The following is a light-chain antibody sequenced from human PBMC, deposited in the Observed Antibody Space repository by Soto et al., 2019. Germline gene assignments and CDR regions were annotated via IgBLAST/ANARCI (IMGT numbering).Light chain of an antibody. V-gene: IGLV2-14*01. Sequence: QSVLTQPASVSGSPGQSITISCTGTSSDIGIYNYVSWYQQHPDKAPKLLIYEANHRPSGVSDRFSGSTSGITASLTISGLQAEDEADYYCSSYTTSNTLVYGTGTKVTVL. CDR3: SSYTTSNTLV. J-gene: IGLJ1*01. CDR2: EAN. CDR1: SSDIGIYNY.